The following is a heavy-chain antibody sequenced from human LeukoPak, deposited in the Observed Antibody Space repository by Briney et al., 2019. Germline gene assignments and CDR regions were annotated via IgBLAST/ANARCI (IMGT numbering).Heavy chain of an antibody. V-gene: IGHV1-8*01. CDR2: MNPNSGNT. D-gene: IGHD3-10*01. CDR3: ASKRITMVRDYYYYMDV. J-gene: IGHJ6*03. CDR1: GYTFTSYG. Sequence: GASVKVSCKASGYTFTSYGINWVRQATGQGLEWMGWMNPNSGNTGYAQKFQGRVTMTRNTSISTAYMELSSLRSEDTAVYYCASKRITMVRDYYYYMDVWGKGTTVTVSS.